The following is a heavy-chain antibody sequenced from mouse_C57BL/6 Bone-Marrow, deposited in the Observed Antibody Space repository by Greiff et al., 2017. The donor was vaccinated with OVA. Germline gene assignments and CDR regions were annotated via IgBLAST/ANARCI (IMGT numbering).Heavy chain of an antibody. CDR2: IDPENGDT. CDR3: TTELLRDY. CDR1: GFNLKDDY. J-gene: IGHJ2*01. Sequence: VQLQQSGAELVRPGASVKLSCTASGFNLKDDYMHWVKQRPEQGLEWIGWIDPENGDTEYASKFQGKATITADTSSNTAYLQLSSLTSEDTAVYYCTTELLRDYWGQGTTLTVSA. D-gene: IGHD1-1*01. V-gene: IGHV14-4*01.